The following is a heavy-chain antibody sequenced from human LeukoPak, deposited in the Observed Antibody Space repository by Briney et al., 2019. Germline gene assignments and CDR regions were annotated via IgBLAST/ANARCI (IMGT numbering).Heavy chain of an antibody. V-gene: IGHV4-34*01. CDR3: ARVPYYMDV. Sequence: SETLSLTCTVSGGSISGYYWSWIRQPPGKGLEWIGEINHSGSTNYNPSLKSRVTISVDTSKNQFSLKLSSVTAADTAVYYCARVPYYMDVWGKGTTVTVSS. CDR2: INHSGST. CDR1: GGSISGYY. J-gene: IGHJ6*03.